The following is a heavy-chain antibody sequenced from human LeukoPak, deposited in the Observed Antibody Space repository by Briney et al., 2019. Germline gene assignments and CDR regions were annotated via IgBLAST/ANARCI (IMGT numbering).Heavy chain of an antibody. CDR2: ISRGASRT. CDR1: GFTFSNHW. D-gene: IGHD5-18*01. Sequence: GGSLRLSCAASGFTFSNHWMHWVRQAPGKGLMWVSRISRGASRTDYADSVKGRFTISRDDAKNTLYLQVNSLRVEDTGVYFCARGGSDTAMTHDYWGQGILVTVSS. CDR3: ARGGSDTAMTHDY. V-gene: IGHV3-74*01. J-gene: IGHJ4*02.